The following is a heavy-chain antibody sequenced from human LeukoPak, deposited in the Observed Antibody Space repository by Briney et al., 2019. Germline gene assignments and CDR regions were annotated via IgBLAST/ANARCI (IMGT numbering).Heavy chain of an antibody. CDR2: ISYDGSNK. CDR1: GFTFSSYA. Sequence: GGSLRLSCAASGFTFSSYAMHWVRQAPGKGLEWVAVISYDGSNKYYADSVKGRFTISRDNSKNTLYLQMNSLRAGDTAVYYCARDRVGATDYFDYWGQGTLVTVSS. V-gene: IGHV3-30-3*01. D-gene: IGHD1-26*01. CDR3: ARDRVGATDYFDY. J-gene: IGHJ4*02.